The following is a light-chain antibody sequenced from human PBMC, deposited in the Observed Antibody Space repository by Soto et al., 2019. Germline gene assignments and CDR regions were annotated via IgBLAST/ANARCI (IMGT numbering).Light chain of an antibody. V-gene: IGLV3-9*01. J-gene: IGLJ2*01. CDR2: RDS. Sequence: SYELTQPLSVSVALGQTARITCGGNNIGSKNVHWYQQKPGQAPVLVIYRDSNRPSGIPERFSGYNSGNTATLTISRDQAGDEADYYCQAWDSRTEVFGGGTKLTVL. CDR1: NIGSKN. CDR3: QAWDSRTEV.